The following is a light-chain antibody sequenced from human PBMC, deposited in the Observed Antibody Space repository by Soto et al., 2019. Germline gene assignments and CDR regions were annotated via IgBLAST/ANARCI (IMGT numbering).Light chain of an antibody. CDR3: QQRSNWPIT. V-gene: IGKV3-15*01. Sequence: EIIMTQSPATLSVSPGERVTLSCRASQGVGSTLAWYRQQPGQAPRLLIYDAYIRASGVPARFSGSGSGTDFTLTISSLEPEDLAVYYCQQRSNWPITFGQGTRLEI. J-gene: IGKJ5*01. CDR2: DAY. CDR1: QGVGST.